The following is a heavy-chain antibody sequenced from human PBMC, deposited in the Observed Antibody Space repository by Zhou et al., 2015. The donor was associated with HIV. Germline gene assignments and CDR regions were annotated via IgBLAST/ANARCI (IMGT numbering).Heavy chain of an antibody. CDR3: ARDSFRGWGDILTGYYIPEYFQH. CDR1: GYTFTGYY. J-gene: IGHJ1*01. CDR2: INPNSGGT. Sequence: QVQLVQSGAEVKKPGASVKVSCKASGYTFTGYYMHWVRQAPGQGLEWMGWINPNSGGTNYAQKFQGRVTMTRDTSISTAYMELSRLRSDDTAVYYCARDSFRGWGDILTGYYIPEYFQHWGQGTLVTVSS. V-gene: IGHV1-2*02. D-gene: IGHD3-9*01.